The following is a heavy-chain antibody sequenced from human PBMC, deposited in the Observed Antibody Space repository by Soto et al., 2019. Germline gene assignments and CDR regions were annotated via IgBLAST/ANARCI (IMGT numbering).Heavy chain of an antibody. J-gene: IGHJ5*02. CDR2: ISSSSSYI. Sequence: EVQLVESGGGLVKPGGSLRLSCAASGFTFSSYSMNWVRQAPGKGLEWVSSISSSSSYIYYADSVKGRFTISRDNAKNSLYLQMNSLRAEDTAVYYCARDFPIGYYGSGSYWMNWFDPWGQGTLVTGSS. V-gene: IGHV3-21*01. CDR1: GFTFSSYS. CDR3: ARDFPIGYYGSGSYWMNWFDP. D-gene: IGHD3-10*01.